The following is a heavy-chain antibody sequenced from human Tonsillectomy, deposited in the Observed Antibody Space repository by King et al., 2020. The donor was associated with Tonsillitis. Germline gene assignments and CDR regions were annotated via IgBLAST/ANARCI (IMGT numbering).Heavy chain of an antibody. CDR3: ARVSDNYYGSGSYYNDAFDN. Sequence: VQLVQSGGGLVKPGGSLRLSCAASGFTFSSYSMNWVRQAPGKGLEWVSSISSSSSYIYYADSVKGRFTISRDDAKNSLYLQMNSLRAEDTAVYYCARVSDNYYGSGSYYNDAFDNW. D-gene: IGHD3-10*01. V-gene: IGHV3-21*01. J-gene: IGHJ3*02. CDR2: ISSSSSYI. CDR1: GFTFSSYS.